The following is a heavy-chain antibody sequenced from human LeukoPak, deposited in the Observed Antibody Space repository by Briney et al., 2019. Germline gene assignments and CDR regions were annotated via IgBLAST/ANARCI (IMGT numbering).Heavy chain of an antibody. CDR2: IYHSGST. CDR1: GYSISSGYY. V-gene: IGHV4-38-2*02. D-gene: IGHD2-2*01. J-gene: IGHJ4*02. CDR3: ARDSPEGYY. Sequence: SETLSLTCTVSGYSISSGYYWGWIRQPPGKGLEWIGSIYHSGSTYYNPSPKSRVTISVDTSKNQFSLKLSSVTAADTAVYYCARDSPEGYYWGQGTLVTVSS.